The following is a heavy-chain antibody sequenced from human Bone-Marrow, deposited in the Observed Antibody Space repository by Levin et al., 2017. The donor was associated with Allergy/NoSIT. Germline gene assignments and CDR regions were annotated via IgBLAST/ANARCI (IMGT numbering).Heavy chain of an antibody. Sequence: KPGGSLRLSCKGSGYSFTSYWIGWVRQMPGKGLEWMGIIYPGDSDTRYSPSFQGQVTISADKSISTAYLQWSSLKASDTAMYYCARSPRGITIFGVAHSHWFDPWGQGTLVTVSS. CDR3: ARSPRGITIFGVAHSHWFDP. V-gene: IGHV5-51*01. D-gene: IGHD3-3*01. CDR1: GYSFTSYW. J-gene: IGHJ5*02. CDR2: IYPGDSDT.